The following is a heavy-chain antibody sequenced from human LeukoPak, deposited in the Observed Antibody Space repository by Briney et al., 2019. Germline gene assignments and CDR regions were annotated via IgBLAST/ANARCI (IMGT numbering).Heavy chain of an antibody. Sequence: GGSLRLSCEASGFVFGHSWMSWVRQAPGKGLEWVANINLDGSEINYLDSLTGRLAISRDNAKDSLYLQMNGLRAEDTAVYFCVRDRGYSTFDYWGQGTLVTVSS. D-gene: IGHD3-22*01. CDR2: INLDGSEI. V-gene: IGHV3-7*03. J-gene: IGHJ4*02. CDR1: GFVFGHSW. CDR3: VRDRGYSTFDY.